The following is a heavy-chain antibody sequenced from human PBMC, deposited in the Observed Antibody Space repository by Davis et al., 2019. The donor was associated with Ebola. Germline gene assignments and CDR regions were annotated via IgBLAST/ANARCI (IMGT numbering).Heavy chain of an antibody. CDR2: INPNSGGT. J-gene: IGHJ4*02. CDR1: GYTFTGYY. Sequence: ASVKVSCKASGYTFTGYYMHWVRQAPGQGLEWMGRINPNSGGTNYAQKFQGRVTMTRDTSISTAYMELSRLRSDDTAVYYCARTPGQKYLQSFDYWAQGTLVTVSS. CDR3: ARTPGQKYLQSFDY. D-gene: IGHD4-11*01. V-gene: IGHV1-2*06.